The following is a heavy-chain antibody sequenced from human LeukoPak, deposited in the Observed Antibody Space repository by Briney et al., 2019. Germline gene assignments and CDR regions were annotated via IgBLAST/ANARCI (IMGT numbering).Heavy chain of an antibody. J-gene: IGHJ4*02. D-gene: IGHD6-13*01. CDR2: ISGSGGRT. CDR1: GFTFSSYG. V-gene: IGHV3-23*01. Sequence: GGTLRLSCAASGFTFSSYGMSWVRQARGGGLEWVSSISGSGGRTYYADSVKGRFASSRDNSKNTLYLQMNSLRAEDTAVYYCAKDFEQLVDYWGQGTLVTVSS. CDR3: AKDFEQLVDY.